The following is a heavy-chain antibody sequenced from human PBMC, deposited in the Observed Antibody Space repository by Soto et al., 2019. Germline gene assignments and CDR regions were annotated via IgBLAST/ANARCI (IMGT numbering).Heavy chain of an antibody. D-gene: IGHD5-12*01. J-gene: IGHJ6*02. Sequence: ASVKVSCKASGYTFTSYAMHWVRQAPGQRLEWMGWINAGNGNTKYSQKFQGRVTITRDTSASTAYMELSSLRSEDTAVYYCARDHVDNYYYYYGMDVWGQGTTVTVS. CDR3: ARDHVDNYYYYYGMDV. CDR1: GYTFTSYA. CDR2: INAGNGNT. V-gene: IGHV1-3*01.